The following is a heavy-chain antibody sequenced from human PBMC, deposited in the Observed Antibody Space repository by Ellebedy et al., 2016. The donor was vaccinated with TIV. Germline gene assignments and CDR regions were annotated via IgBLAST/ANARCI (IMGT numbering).Heavy chain of an antibody. CDR1: SASISSGGYY. D-gene: IGHD6-19*01. CDR3: ARARAVAGTFTLDY. V-gene: IGHV4-31*03. J-gene: IGHJ4*02. Sequence: SETLSLXCTVSSASISSGGYYWSWISQQPGKGLEWIGYVFHSESTHYNPSLRSRVTISVDTSNNQFSLKLSAVTAADTAVYYCARARAVAGTFTLDYWGQGTLVTVSS. CDR2: VFHSEST.